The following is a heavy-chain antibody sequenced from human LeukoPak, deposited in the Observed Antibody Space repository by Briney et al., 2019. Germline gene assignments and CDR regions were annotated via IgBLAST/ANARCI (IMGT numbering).Heavy chain of an antibody. V-gene: IGHV3-21*01. CDR2: ISTNSSYI. J-gene: IGHJ6*03. Sequence: GGSLRLSCAASGFTFSSYSMNWVRQAPGKGLEWVSSISTNSSYIYYADSVKGRFTISRDNAKNSLYLQMNSLRAEDTAVYYCARGLISQYYYGSGSYAVRDDYYYYMDVWGKGTTVTISS. D-gene: IGHD3-10*01. CDR3: ARGLISQYYYGSGSYAVRDDYYYYMDV. CDR1: GFTFSSYS.